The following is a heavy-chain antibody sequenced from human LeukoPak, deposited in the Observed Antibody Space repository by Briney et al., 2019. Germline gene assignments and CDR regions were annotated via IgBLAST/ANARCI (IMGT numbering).Heavy chain of an antibody. CDR3: VRDIDYYDSSGFGGGYYYYYYMDV. CDR2: INPKSGGT. D-gene: IGHD3-22*01. J-gene: IGHJ6*03. V-gene: IGHV1-2*06. Sequence: ASVKVSCKASGYTFIDYHLHWARQAPGQGLEWVGRINPKSGGTNYAQKFKGRVTMTRDTSISTAYMELSSLRSDDTAVYFCVRDIDYYDSSGFGGGYYYYYYMDVWGRGTTVTVSS. CDR1: GYTFIDYH.